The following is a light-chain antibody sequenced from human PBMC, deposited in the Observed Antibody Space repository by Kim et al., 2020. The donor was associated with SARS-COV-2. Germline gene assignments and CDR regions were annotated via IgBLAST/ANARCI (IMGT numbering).Light chain of an antibody. Sequence: QSALTQPRSVSGSPGQSVTISCTGTSNDVGGYNYVSWYQQNPGKAPKLIIYDVSKRPSGVPDRFSGSKSGNTASLTISGLQAEDEADYYCCSYAGSYTVVFGGGTKVTVL. V-gene: IGLV2-11*01. J-gene: IGLJ2*01. CDR3: CSYAGSYTVV. CDR2: DVS. CDR1: SNDVGGYNY.